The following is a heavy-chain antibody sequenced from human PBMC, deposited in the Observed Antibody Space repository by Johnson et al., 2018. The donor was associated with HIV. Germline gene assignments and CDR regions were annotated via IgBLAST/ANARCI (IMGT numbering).Heavy chain of an antibody. D-gene: IGHD4/OR15-4a*01. J-gene: IGHJ3*02. CDR2: ISSSGSNI. V-gene: IGHV3-11*04. Sequence: QEQLVESGGGLVKPGGSLRLSCAASGFTFSDYYMSWIRQAPGQGLEWVSYISSSGSNIYTADSVKGRFTISRDNAKNSLFLQMNSLRAEDTAVYYCARVGANFDALDIWGQGTMVTVSS. CDR1: GFTFSDYY. CDR3: ARVGANFDALDI.